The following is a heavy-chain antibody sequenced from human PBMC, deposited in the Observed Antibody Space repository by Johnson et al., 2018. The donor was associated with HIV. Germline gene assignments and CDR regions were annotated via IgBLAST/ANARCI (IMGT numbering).Heavy chain of an antibody. CDR1: GFTFSNYP. J-gene: IGHJ3*02. D-gene: IGHD3-16*01. V-gene: IGHV3-NL1*01. CDR3: AKVKSQNTIGDAFDI. Sequence: QVQLVESGGGVVQPGRSLRLSCAASGFTFSNYPMHWVRQPPGKGLEWVSGINWNGGSTTYVDSVKGRFTISRDNSKNTLYLQMNSLRAEDTAMYYCAKVKSQNTIGDAFDIWGQGTMVTVSS. CDR2: INWNGGST.